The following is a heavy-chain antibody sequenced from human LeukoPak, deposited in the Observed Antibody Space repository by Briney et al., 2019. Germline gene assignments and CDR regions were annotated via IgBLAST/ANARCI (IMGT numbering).Heavy chain of an antibody. J-gene: IGHJ4*02. CDR2: IYYSGST. V-gene: IGHV4-59*08. CDR1: GGSISSYY. Sequence: PSETLSLTCTVSGGSISSYYWSWIRQPPGKGLEWIGYIYYSGSTNYNPSLKSRVTISVDTSKNQFSLKLSSVTAADTAVYYCARHQSGYDELGYWGQGTLVTVSS. D-gene: IGHD5-12*01. CDR3: ARHQSGYDELGY.